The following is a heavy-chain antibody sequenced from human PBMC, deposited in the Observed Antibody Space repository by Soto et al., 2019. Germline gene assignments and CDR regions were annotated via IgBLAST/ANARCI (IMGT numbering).Heavy chain of an antibody. CDR3: AKDRLAGRSAY. Sequence: DVQLVDSGGGLVQPGGSLRLSCAASGFTFSNYAMSWVRQAPGKGLEWVSLVSATAGTTYYTDSVTGLFTITGDNSCITVYLEMNMLRAADTAVYYCAKDRLAGRSAYWGQGTLVTVSS. V-gene: IGHV3-23*04. CDR1: GFTFSNYA. J-gene: IGHJ4*02. D-gene: IGHD3-16*01. CDR2: VSATAGTT.